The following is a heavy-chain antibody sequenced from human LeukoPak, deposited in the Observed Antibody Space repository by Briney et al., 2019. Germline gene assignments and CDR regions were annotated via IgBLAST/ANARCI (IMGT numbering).Heavy chain of an antibody. CDR3: ANFWSSIAAAGLPRIGYFQH. CDR1: GGSISSYY. V-gene: IGHV4-59*12. D-gene: IGHD6-13*01. J-gene: IGHJ1*01. Sequence: KPSETLSLTCTVSGGSISSYYWSWIRQPPGKGLEWIGYIYYSGSTNYNPSLKSRVTISVDTSKNQFSLKLSSVTAADTAVYYCANFWSSIAAAGLPRIGYFQHWGQGTLVTVSS. CDR2: IYYSGST.